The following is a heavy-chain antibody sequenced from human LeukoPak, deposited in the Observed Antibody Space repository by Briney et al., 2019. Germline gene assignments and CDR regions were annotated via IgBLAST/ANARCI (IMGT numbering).Heavy chain of an antibody. V-gene: IGHV3-30-3*01. D-gene: IGHD3-22*01. CDR2: ISYDGGIK. CDR3: ARGGDSSGYLY. Sequence: GRSLRLSCAASGFTFSSYTMHWVRQAPGKGLEWVTIISYDGGIKDYADSVKGRFTISRDNSKNTLYLQMNSLSAEDTAVYHCARGGDSSGYLYWGQGTLVTVSS. CDR1: GFTFSSYT. J-gene: IGHJ4*02.